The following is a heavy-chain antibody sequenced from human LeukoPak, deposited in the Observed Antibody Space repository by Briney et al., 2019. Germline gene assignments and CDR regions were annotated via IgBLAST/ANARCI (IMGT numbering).Heavy chain of an antibody. J-gene: IGHJ6*02. Sequence: SETLSLTCTVSGGSISSYYWSWIRQPAGKGLEWIGHIYTSGSTNYNPSLKSRVTMSVDTSKNQFSLQLSSVTAADTAVYYCSRDFPEDFWSGYPYYYGMDVWGQGTTVTVSS. CDR2: IYTSGST. D-gene: IGHD3-3*01. CDR3: SRDFPEDFWSGYPYYYGMDV. CDR1: GGSISSYY. V-gene: IGHV4-4*07.